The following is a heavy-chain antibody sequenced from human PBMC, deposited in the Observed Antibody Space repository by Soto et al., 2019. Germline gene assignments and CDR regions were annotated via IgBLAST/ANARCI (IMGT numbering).Heavy chain of an antibody. J-gene: IGHJ4*02. CDR3: VRDRRISGINSGRDY. V-gene: IGHV3-11*01. D-gene: IGHD1-20*01. Sequence: PGGTLRLSCAVAGFLSNDYRMTRIRQAPGKGLELVAYISSSSYTIYYADSVKGRFTISRDKGKAALFLQMSSLSAEDKAVYYCVRDRRISGINSGRDYWRRGTLGTAPQ. CDR2: ISSSSYTI. CDR1: GFLSNDYR.